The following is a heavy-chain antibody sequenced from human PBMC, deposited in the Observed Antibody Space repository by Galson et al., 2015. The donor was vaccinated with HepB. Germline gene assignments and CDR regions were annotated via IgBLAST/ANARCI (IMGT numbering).Heavy chain of an antibody. Sequence: SLRLSCAASGFTFSYYAMSWVHQAPGKGLEWISAITPSGDNTYSADSMKGRFTISRDNSQNTLFLQMNSLRADDTATYFCAKVFPEKTDGWYRQALYYFDSWGQGTRVTVSS. CDR1: GFTFSYYA. CDR2: ITPSGDNT. J-gene: IGHJ4*02. V-gene: IGHV3-23*01. D-gene: IGHD6-19*01. CDR3: AKVFPEKTDGWYRQALYYFDS.